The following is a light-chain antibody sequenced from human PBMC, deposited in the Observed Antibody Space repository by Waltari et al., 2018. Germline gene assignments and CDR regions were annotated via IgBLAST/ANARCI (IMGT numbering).Light chain of an antibody. J-gene: IGLJ1*01. CDR2: DAS. CDR3: SSYTSSSTRV. CDR1: SSDVGGYNS. V-gene: IGLV2-14*03. Sequence: QSALTQPASVSGSPGQSITISCTGTSSDVGGYNSVSGYQHHPGKAPKLLIYDASHRPSGFSIRCSGSQSRNTASLTISGLQAEDEADYYCSSYTSSSTRVFGTGTMVTVL.